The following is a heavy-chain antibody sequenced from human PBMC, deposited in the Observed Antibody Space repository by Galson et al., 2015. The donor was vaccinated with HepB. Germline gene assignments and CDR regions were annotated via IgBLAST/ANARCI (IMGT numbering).Heavy chain of an antibody. CDR3: ASRILSPHFEGYYYAMDV. J-gene: IGHJ6*02. V-gene: IGHV1-69*13. D-gene: IGHD1-14*01. Sequence: SVKVSCKASGGSFSNSASSWVRQAPGQGLEWMGEIIPLFEKPNYVREFQGRVTISADESTSTAFLELSSLRSEDTAVYFCASRILSPHFEGYYYAMDVWGQGATVIVSS. CDR2: IIPLFEKP. CDR1: GGSFSNSA.